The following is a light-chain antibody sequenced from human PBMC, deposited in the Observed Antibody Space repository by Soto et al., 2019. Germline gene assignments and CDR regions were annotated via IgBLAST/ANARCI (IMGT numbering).Light chain of an antibody. V-gene: IGKV3-20*01. CDR3: QQYGSSPT. Sequence: ESVLTQSPGTLSLSPGERATLSCRASQSVNNDYLAWYQQRPGQAPRLLIYGASIRAAGIPDRFRGSGSGTDFTLTINRLEPEDFVLYYCQQYGSSPTFGPGTKVDIK. CDR1: QSVNNDY. CDR2: GAS. J-gene: IGKJ3*01.